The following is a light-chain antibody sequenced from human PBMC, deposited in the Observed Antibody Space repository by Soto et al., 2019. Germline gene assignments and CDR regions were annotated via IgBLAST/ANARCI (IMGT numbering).Light chain of an antibody. CDR2: GVT. V-gene: IGLV2-14*01. CDR1: NSDVGTYYS. Sequence: QSVLTQPRSVSGSPGQSVTISCTGTNSDVGTYYSVSWYQHHPGKAPKLIIYGVTNRPSGVSNRFSGSKSGNTASLTISGLQAEDEADYHCSSYTSGSSHYVFGTGTKVTVL. J-gene: IGLJ1*01. CDR3: SSYTSGSSHYV.